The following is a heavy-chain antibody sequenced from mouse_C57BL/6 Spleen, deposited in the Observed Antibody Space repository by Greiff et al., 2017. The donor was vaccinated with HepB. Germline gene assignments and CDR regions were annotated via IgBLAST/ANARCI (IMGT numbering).Heavy chain of an antibody. CDR1: GYTFTSYW. CDR3: ARYRPGAAGGFDY. V-gene: IGHV1-50*01. D-gene: IGHD4-1*01. CDR2: IDPSDSYT. Sequence: VQLQQPGAELVKPGASVKLSCKASGYTFTSYWMQWVKQRPGQGLEWIGEIDPSDSYTNYNQKFKGKATLTVDTSSSTAYMQLSSLTSEDSAVYYCARYRPGAAGGFDYWGQGTTLTVSS. J-gene: IGHJ2*01.